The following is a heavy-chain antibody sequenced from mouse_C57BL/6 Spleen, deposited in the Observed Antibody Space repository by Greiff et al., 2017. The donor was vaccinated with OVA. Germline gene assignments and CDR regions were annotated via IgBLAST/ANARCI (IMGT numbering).Heavy chain of an antibody. CDR2: INPGSGGT. CDR1: GYAFTNYL. V-gene: IGHV1-54*01. Sequence: QVQLQQSGAELVRPGTSVKVSCKASGYAFTNYLIEWVKQRPGQGLEWIGVINPGSGGTNYNEKFKGKATLTADKSSSTAYMQLSSLTSEDSAVYFCASGYYFDYWGQGTTLTVSS. CDR3: ASGYYFDY. J-gene: IGHJ2*01.